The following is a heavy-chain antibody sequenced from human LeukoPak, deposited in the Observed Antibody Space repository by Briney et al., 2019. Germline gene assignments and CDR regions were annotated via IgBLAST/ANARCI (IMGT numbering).Heavy chain of an antibody. CDR2: MSYSGSNT. CDR1: GFMFSSYG. D-gene: IGHD5-12*01. V-gene: IGHV3-30*18. CDR3: AKGYNAYDHFDY. J-gene: IGHJ4*02. Sequence: GGSLRLSCAASGFMFSSYGMHWVRQAPGKGLEWVAFMSYSGSNTYYADSVKGRFTISRDNSKNTLYLQMNSLRAEDTAVYYCAKGYNAYDHFDYWGQGTLVTISS.